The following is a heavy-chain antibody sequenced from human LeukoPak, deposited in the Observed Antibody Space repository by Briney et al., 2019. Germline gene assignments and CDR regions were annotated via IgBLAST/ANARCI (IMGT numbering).Heavy chain of an antibody. CDR1: GGSISSGGYY. D-gene: IGHD2-2*01. CDR3: ARGSSLGWFDP. CDR2: IYHGGST. Sequence: SQTLSLTCTVSGGSISSGGYYWSWIRQPPGKGLEWIGYIYHGGSTYYNPSLKSRVTISVDRSKNQFSLKLSSVTAADTAVYYCARGSSLGWFDPWGQGTLVTVSS. V-gene: IGHV4-30-2*01. J-gene: IGHJ5*02.